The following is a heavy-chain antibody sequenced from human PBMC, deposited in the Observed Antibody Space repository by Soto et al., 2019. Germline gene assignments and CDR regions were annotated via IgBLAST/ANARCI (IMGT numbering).Heavy chain of an antibody. Sequence: EVQLVESGGGLVKPGGSLRLSCAASGFTFSTYSMNWVRQAPGKGLEWVSSVSSSSSYIYYADSVKGRFTISRDNAKNSLHLQMNSLRVEDTAVYYCARDTLYGDYAYDNYDYSMDVWGQGTTVTVSS. CDR3: ARDTLYGDYAYDNYDYSMDV. CDR2: VSSSSSYI. J-gene: IGHJ6*02. V-gene: IGHV3-21*01. D-gene: IGHD4-17*01. CDR1: GFTFSTYS.